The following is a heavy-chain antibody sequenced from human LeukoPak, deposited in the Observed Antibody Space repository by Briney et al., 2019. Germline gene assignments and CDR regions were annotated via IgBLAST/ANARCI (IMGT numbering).Heavy chain of an antibody. CDR2: FDPEDGET. J-gene: IGHJ1*01. Sequence: ASVKVSCKVSGYTLTELSMHWVRQAPGKGLEWMGGFDPEDGETIYAQKFQGRVTMTEDTSTDTAYMELSSLRSEDTAVCYCATNGPVAGIWWYFQHWGQGTLVTVSS. CDR1: GYTLTELS. V-gene: IGHV1-24*01. CDR3: ATNGPVAGIWWYFQH. D-gene: IGHD6-19*01.